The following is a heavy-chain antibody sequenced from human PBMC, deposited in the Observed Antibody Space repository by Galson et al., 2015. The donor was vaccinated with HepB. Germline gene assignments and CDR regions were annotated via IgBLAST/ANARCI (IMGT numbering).Heavy chain of an antibody. D-gene: IGHD4-17*01. CDR1: GGSISSYY. V-gene: IGHV4-59*01. Sequence: ETLSLTCTVSGGSISSYYWSWIRQPPGKGLEWIGYIYYSGSTNYNPSLKSRVTISVDTSKNQFSLKLSSVTAADTAVYYCARVRMEYGDYVTWGQGTLVTVSS. CDR3: ARVRMEYGDYVT. CDR2: IYYSGST. J-gene: IGHJ5*02.